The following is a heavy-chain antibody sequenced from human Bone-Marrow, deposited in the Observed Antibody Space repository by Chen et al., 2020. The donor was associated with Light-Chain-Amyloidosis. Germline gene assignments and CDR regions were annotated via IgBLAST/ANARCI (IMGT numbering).Heavy chain of an antibody. CDR1: GFTFDDYA. D-gene: IGHD6-6*01. Sequence: EVQLVESGGGLVQPGRSLRLSCAASGFTFDDYAMHWVRQAPGKGLEWVSGISWSSGSIGYADSVKGGFAISRDNAKNSRYLQMNGLRAEDMGLYYCAKEPLHSSSGTVDIWGQGTMVTVSS. CDR2: ISWSSGSI. CDR3: AKEPLHSSSGTVDI. J-gene: IGHJ3*02. V-gene: IGHV3-9*03.